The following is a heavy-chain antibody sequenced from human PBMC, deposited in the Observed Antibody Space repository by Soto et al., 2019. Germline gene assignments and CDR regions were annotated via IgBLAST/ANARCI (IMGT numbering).Heavy chain of an antibody. J-gene: IGHJ5*02. CDR3: AVPYGSGSPNWFDP. CDR2: ISYDGSNK. V-gene: IGHV3-30-3*01. Sequence: SLRLSCAASGFTFSSYAMHWVRQAPGKGLEWVAVISYDGSNKYYADSVKGRFTISRDNSKNTLYLQMNSLRAEDTAVYYCAVPYGSGSPNWFDPWGQGSLVTVSS. CDR1: GFTFSSYA. D-gene: IGHD3-10*01.